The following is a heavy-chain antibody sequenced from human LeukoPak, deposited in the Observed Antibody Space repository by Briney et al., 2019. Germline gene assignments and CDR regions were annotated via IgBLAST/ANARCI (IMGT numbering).Heavy chain of an antibody. D-gene: IGHD5-24*01. V-gene: IGHV1-18*01. Sequence: ASVKVSCKASGGTFSSYAISWVRQAPGQGLEWMGWISAYNGNTNYAQKLQGRVTMTTDTSTSTAYMELRSLRSDDTAVYYCARDLPFRDGYHKASFDYWGQGTLVTVSS. CDR1: GGTFSSYA. CDR2: ISAYNGNT. CDR3: ARDLPFRDGYHKASFDY. J-gene: IGHJ4*02.